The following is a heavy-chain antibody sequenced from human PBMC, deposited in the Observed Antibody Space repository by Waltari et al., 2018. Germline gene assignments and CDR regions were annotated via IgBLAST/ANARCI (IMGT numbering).Heavy chain of an antibody. CDR3: AREGYYGDYFDD. D-gene: IGHD4-17*01. J-gene: IGHJ4*02. CDR1: GYTFSSYT. CDR2: ITVYNGNT. Sequence: QVQLVQSGAEVKKPGASVKVSCKASGYTFSSYTISWVRQAPGQGLEWMGWITVYNGNTNYAQKVQGRVTMATDTSTSTAYMELRSLRSDDTAVYYCAREGYYGDYFDDWGQRTLVTVSS. V-gene: IGHV1-18*01.